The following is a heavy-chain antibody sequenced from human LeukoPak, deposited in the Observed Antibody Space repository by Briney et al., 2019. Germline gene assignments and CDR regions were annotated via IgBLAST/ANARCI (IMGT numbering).Heavy chain of an antibody. D-gene: IGHD2-15*01. CDR2: INPNSGGT. V-gene: IGHV1-2*04. CDR3: ARGYCSGGSCYFEGFDY. CDR1: GYTFTGYY. Sequence: GASVKVSYKASGYTFTGYYMHWVRQAPGQGLEWMGWINPNSGGTNYAQKFQGWVTMTRDTSISTAYMELSRLRSDDTAVYYCARGYCSGGSCYFEGFDYWGQGTLVTVSS. J-gene: IGHJ4*02.